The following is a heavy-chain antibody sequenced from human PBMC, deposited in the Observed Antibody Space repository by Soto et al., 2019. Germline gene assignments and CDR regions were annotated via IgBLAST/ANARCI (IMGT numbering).Heavy chain of an antibody. CDR3: ARDRH. J-gene: IGHJ4*02. CDR1: GFTFSSYG. D-gene: IGHD6-6*01. Sequence: QVQLVESGGGVVQPGMSLRLSCAASGFTFSSYGMHWVRQAPGKGLEWVAVRWYDGSNKYYADSVKGRFPISRDNSKNTLYLQMTSLRAEDTDVYYCARDRHWGQGTLVTVSS. CDR2: RWYDGSNK. V-gene: IGHV3-33*01.